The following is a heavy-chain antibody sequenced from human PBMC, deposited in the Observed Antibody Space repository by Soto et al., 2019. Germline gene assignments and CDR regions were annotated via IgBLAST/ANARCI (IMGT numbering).Heavy chain of an antibody. Sequence: QVQLKESGPGLVKPSGTLSLSCGVSGGSISSENWWSWVRQPPGKGLEWIGEVYHTESTNYNPSLKSRVTISVDKSKEQFSLKLTSVTAADTAVYYCARRMRAGKYYDAGDYWGQGVLVTVSS. V-gene: IGHV4-4*02. CDR3: ARRMRAGKYYDAGDY. CDR2: VYHTEST. CDR1: GGSISSENW. J-gene: IGHJ4*02. D-gene: IGHD3-22*01.